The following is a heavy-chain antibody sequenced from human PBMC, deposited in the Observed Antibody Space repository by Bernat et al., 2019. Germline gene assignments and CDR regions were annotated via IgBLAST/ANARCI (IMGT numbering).Heavy chain of an antibody. D-gene: IGHD1-26*01. Sequence: QVQLQELGPGLVKPSETLSLTCTVSGGSVSSGSYYWSWIRQPPGKGLEWIGYIYYSGSTNYNPSLKSRVTISVDTSKNQFSLTLSSVTAADTAVYYCARDPRWGYFDLWGRGTLVTVSS. CDR2: IYYSGST. V-gene: IGHV4-61*01. J-gene: IGHJ2*01. CDR1: GGSVSSGSYY. CDR3: ARDPRWGYFDL.